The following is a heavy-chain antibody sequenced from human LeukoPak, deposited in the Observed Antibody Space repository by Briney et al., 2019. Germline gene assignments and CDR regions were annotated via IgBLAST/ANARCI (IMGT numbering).Heavy chain of an antibody. J-gene: IGHJ4*02. D-gene: IGHD3-10*01. CDR3: ASQLGYGSGTYYNKLFDY. Sequence: PSETLSLTCTVSGGSISSTSYYWGWIRQPPEEGLEWIGSIYYSGTTYYNPSLKSRVTISLDTSQNQFSLRLTSVTAADTAVYYCASQLGYGSGTYYNKLFDYWGQGTLLTVSS. CDR1: GGSISSTSYY. CDR2: IYYSGTT. V-gene: IGHV4-39*01.